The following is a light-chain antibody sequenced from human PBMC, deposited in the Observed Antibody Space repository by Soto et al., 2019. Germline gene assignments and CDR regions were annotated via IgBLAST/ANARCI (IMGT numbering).Light chain of an antibody. J-gene: IGLJ1*01. CDR1: SSNIASNT. V-gene: IGLV1-44*01. CDR2: SNN. CDR3: AAWDDSLNAYV. Sequence: QSVLTPPPSASGTPGQRVTISCSGSSSNIASNTVNWYQQLPGTAPKLLIYSNNERPSGVPDRFSSSKSGTSASLAISGLQSEDEADFYCAAWDDSLNAYVIGTGT.